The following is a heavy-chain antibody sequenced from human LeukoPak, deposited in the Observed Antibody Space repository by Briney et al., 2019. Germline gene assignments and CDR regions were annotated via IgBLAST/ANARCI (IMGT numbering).Heavy chain of an antibody. J-gene: IGHJ6*03. Sequence: PGGSLRLSCAASGFTFSRFSMNWVRQAPGKGLEWVSTISSSSSYIYYADSVKGRFTISRDNAKNSLHLQMNGLRAEDTAVYYCAKDSGYMDVWGKGTTVTVSS. CDR2: ISSSSSYI. V-gene: IGHV3-21*01. D-gene: IGHD2-15*01. CDR1: GFTFSRFS. CDR3: AKDSGYMDV.